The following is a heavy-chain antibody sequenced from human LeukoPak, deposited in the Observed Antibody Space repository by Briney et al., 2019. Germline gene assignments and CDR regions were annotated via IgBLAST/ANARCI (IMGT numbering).Heavy chain of an antibody. CDR2: INHSGGT. J-gene: IGHJ4*02. Sequence: PSETLSLTCAVYGGSFSGYYWSWIRQPPGKGLEWIGEINHSGGTNYNPSLKSRVTISVDTSKYQFSLKLSSVTAADTAVYYCARSRRGWLQFDYWGQGTLVTVSS. CDR3: ARSRRGWLQFDY. V-gene: IGHV4-34*01. D-gene: IGHD5-24*01. CDR1: GGSFSGYY.